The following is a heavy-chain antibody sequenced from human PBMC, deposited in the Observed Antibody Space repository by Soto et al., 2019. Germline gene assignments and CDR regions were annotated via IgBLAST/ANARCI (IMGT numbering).Heavy chain of an antibody. V-gene: IGHV4-59*08. D-gene: IGHD3-16*01. J-gene: IGHJ4*02. CDR1: GGSISSYY. CDR2: IYYSGST. Sequence: PSETLSLTCTVSGGSISSYYWSWIRQPPGKGLEWIGYIYYSGSTNYNPSLKSRVTISVDTSKNQFSLKLSSVTAADTAVYYCARHDGDYVWGRIYLPGYWGQGTLVT. CDR3: ARHDGDYVWGRIYLPGY.